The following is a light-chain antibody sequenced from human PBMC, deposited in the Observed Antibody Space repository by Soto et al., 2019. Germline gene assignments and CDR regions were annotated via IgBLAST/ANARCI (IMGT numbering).Light chain of an antibody. V-gene: IGKV3-15*01. CDR3: HEYNTWPWT. CDR1: QSVSIN. Sequence: EIVLTQSPATLSVSPGERATLSCRAGQSVSINLAWYQQKPGQAPRLLIYGASTRATGIPARFSGSGSGTDFTLTISSLHSEDFAVYYCHEYNTWPWTFGQGTKVDI. J-gene: IGKJ1*01. CDR2: GAS.